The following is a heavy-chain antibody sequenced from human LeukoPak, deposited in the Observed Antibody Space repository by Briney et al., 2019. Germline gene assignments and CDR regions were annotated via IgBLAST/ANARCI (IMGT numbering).Heavy chain of an antibody. CDR1: GGTFSSYA. CDR3: ARAPQWLFQNWFDP. D-gene: IGHD3-22*01. V-gene: IGHV1-69*05. Sequence: ASVKGSCKASGGTFSSYAISWVRQAPGQGLEWMGGIIPIFGTANYAQKFQGRVTITTDESTSTAYMELSSLRSEDTAVYYCARAPQWLFQNWFDPWGQGTLVTVSS. CDR2: IIPIFGTA. J-gene: IGHJ5*02.